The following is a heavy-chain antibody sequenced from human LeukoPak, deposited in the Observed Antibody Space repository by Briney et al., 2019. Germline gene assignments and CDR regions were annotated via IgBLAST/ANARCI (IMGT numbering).Heavy chain of an antibody. Sequence: SETLSLTCAVYGGSFSGYYWSWIRQPPGKGLEWIGEINYSGSTNYNPSLKSRVTISVDTSKNQFSLKLSSVTAADTAVYYCARKNFWSGYYVYYFDYWGQETLVTVSS. V-gene: IGHV4-34*01. D-gene: IGHD3-3*01. CDR2: INYSGST. CDR3: ARKNFWSGYYVYYFDY. CDR1: GGSFSGYY. J-gene: IGHJ4*02.